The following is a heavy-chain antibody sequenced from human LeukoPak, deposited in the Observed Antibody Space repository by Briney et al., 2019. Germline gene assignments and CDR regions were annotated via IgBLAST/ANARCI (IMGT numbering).Heavy chain of an antibody. J-gene: IGHJ4*02. CDR1: GFTFSSYA. D-gene: IGHD3-9*01. CDR3: AKDLQSGYFDWLLPTFDY. CDR2: ISGSGGST. V-gene: IGHV3-23*01. Sequence: GGSLRLSCAASGFTFSSYAMSWVRQAPGKGLEWVSAISGSGGSTYFADSVKGRFTISRDNSKNTLYLQMNSPRAEDTAVYYCAKDLQSGYFDWLLPTFDYWGQGTLVTVSS.